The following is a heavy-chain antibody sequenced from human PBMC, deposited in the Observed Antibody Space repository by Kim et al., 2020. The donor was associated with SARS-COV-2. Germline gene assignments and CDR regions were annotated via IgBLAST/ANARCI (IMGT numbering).Heavy chain of an antibody. Sequence: VKGRFTISRDNAKNPRYLQMNSLRAEDTAVYYCARDLIAAAGSTYYYGMDVWGQGTTVTVSS. D-gene: IGHD6-13*01. V-gene: IGHV3-11*04. CDR3: ARDLIAAAGSTYYYGMDV. J-gene: IGHJ6*02.